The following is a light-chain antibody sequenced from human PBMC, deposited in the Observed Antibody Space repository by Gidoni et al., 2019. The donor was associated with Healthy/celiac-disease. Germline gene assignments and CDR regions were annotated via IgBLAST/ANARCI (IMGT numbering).Light chain of an antibody. J-gene: IGLJ3*02. V-gene: IGLV10-54*01. CDR2: RNN. Sequence: QAGLTQPPSVSKGLRQTATPTCTGNSNNVGNQGAAWLQQHQGHPPKLLSYRNNNRPSGISERLSASRSGNTASLTITGLQPEDEADYYCSAWDSSLSLWVFGGGTKLTVL. CDR1: SNNVGNQG. CDR3: SAWDSSLSLWV.